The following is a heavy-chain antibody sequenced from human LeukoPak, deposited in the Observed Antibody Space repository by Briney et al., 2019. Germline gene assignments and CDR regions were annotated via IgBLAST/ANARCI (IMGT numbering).Heavy chain of an antibody. CDR1: GFTFSGSA. CDR2: IRSKSNSYAT. J-gene: IGHJ5*02. D-gene: IGHD1-26*01. Sequence: QPGGSLRLSCAASGFTFSGSAMHWVRQASGKGLEWVGRIRSKSNSYATAYAASVKGRFTISRDYSKNTAYLQMNSLNTEDTAVYYCTRHRSGSSSTNWFDPWGQGTLVTVSS. V-gene: IGHV3-73*01. CDR3: TRHRSGSSSTNWFDP.